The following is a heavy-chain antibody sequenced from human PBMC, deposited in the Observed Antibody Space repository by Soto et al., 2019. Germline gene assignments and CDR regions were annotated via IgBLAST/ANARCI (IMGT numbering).Heavy chain of an antibody. CDR3: ARERHDYYDSSGYLDY. J-gene: IGHJ4*02. V-gene: IGHV4-34*09. CDR2: INHSGSA. Sequence: ASETLSLTCDVYGGSFSGYIWTWIRQTPGKGLQWIGQINHSGSANYSPSLKSRVTISVDTSNNQFSLELSSVTAADTAVYYCARERHDYYDSSGYLDYWGQGTLVTVSS. D-gene: IGHD3-22*01. CDR1: GGSFSGYI.